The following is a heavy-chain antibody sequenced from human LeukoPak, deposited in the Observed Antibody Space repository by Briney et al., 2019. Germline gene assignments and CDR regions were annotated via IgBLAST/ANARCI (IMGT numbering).Heavy chain of an antibody. CDR2: INHRGST. V-gene: IGHV4-34*01. D-gene: IGHD3-10*01. J-gene: IGHJ5*02. Sequence: SETLSLTCSVDGGSFTGYYWTWIRQPPGKGLEWIGEINHRGSTNYNPSLKSRVTLSIDTSKKQFSLHLTSLTAADTAVYYCARDRAHYYGSGSYYSHNWFDPWGQGTLVTVSS. CDR1: GGSFTGYY. CDR3: ARDRAHYYGSGSYYSHNWFDP.